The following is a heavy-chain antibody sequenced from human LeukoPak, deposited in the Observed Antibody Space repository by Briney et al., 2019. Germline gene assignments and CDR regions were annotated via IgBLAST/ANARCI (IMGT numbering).Heavy chain of an antibody. Sequence: PSETLSLTCSVSGGSISSDDYCWKWIRQHPGKGLEWIGCIYYSGSTYYNPSLKSRVALSVDTSKNQFSLKLSSLTAADTAVYYCAKSREEIRGLDAFDIWGQGTMVTVSS. CDR1: GGSISSDDYC. CDR3: AKSREEIRGLDAFDI. D-gene: IGHD5-24*01. J-gene: IGHJ3*02. CDR2: IYYSGST. V-gene: IGHV4-31*03.